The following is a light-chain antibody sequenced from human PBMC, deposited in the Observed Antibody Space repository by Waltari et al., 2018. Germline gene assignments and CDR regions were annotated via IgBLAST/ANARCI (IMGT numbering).Light chain of an antibody. CDR2: HAS. J-gene: IGKJ1*01. V-gene: IGKV3-20*01. CDR3: QMYVKLPVT. Sequence: ELVLTQSPGTLSLSPGDSATLSCRASQSIGTYLTWYQQRPGQAPRLLIYHASSRATGIPDRFSGSGSGTDFSLTINRLEPEDFAVYYCQMYVKLPVTFGQGTKVELK. CDR1: QSIGTY.